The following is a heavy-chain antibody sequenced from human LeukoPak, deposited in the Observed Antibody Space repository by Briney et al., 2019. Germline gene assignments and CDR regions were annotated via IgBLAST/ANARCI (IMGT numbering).Heavy chain of an antibody. CDR2: ISSNGGST. Sequence: GGSLRLSCAASGFTFSSYAMHGVRQAPGKGLEYVSAISSNGGSTYYANSVKGRFTISRDNSKNTLYLQMGSLRAEDMAVYYCARGGLGTPHYMDVWGKGTTVTVSS. J-gene: IGHJ6*03. CDR3: ARGGLGTPHYMDV. V-gene: IGHV3-64*01. CDR1: GFTFSSYA. D-gene: IGHD1-1*01.